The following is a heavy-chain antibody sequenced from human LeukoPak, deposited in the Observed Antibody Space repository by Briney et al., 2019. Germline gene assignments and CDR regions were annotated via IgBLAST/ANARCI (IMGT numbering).Heavy chain of an antibody. J-gene: IGHJ4*01. CDR3: ARVVGVPAAHFDY. CDR1: GFSVRTKY. Sequence: GGSLRLSCAASGFSVRTKYMAWVRQTPGKGLEWVSLIYASGTTYYSDSVKGRFTISRDNSKNSMYIQMDSLRAENTAVYYCARVVGVPAAHFDYWGHGTLVTVS. V-gene: IGHV3-53*01. D-gene: IGHD2-2*01. CDR2: IYASGTT.